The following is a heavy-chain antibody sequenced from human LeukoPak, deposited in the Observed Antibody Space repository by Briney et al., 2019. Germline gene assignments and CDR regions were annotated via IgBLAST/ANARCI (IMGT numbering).Heavy chain of an antibody. Sequence: ASVKVSCMASGYTFISYGISWVRPAPGQGLEWMGWISGYNGNTNYSQNLQGRVTMTTDTSTSTAYMELRSLRSDDTAVYYCARGLGVVTAQSEQPKPRYFDLWGRGTQVTVSS. J-gene: IGHJ2*01. CDR3: ARGLGVVTAQSEQPKPRYFDL. V-gene: IGHV1-18*01. CDR2: ISGYNGNT. D-gene: IGHD2-21*02. CDR1: GYTFISYG.